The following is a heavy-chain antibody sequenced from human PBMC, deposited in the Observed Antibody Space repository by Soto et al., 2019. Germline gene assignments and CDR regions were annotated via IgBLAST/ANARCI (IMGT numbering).Heavy chain of an antibody. J-gene: IGHJ4*02. Sequence: QVQLVQSGAEVKKPGSSVKVSCKASGGTFSSYAISWVRQAPGQGLEWMGGIIPIFGTANYAQKFQGRVTITADESTTTGYMGLSRLRSEDTAVYSCARESRYCSGGSCYFLPGIDYWGQGTLVTVSS. CDR3: ARESRYCSGGSCYFLPGIDY. V-gene: IGHV1-69*12. CDR1: GGTFSSYA. D-gene: IGHD2-15*01. CDR2: IIPIFGTA.